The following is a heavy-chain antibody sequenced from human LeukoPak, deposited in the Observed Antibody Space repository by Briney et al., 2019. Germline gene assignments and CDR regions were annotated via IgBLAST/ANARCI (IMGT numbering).Heavy chain of an antibody. D-gene: IGHD3-22*01. Sequence: GGSLRLSCAVSGFTFDDYAMHWVRQAPGKGLEWVSGINWNGGSTGYADSVKGRFTISRDNAKNSLYLQMNNLRAEDTALYYCARGGYYYDSSGYYYGGVRYFDYWGQGTMVTVSS. CDR2: INWNGGST. CDR3: ARGGYYYDSSGYYYGGVRYFDY. CDR1: GFTFDDYA. V-gene: IGHV3-20*04. J-gene: IGHJ4*02.